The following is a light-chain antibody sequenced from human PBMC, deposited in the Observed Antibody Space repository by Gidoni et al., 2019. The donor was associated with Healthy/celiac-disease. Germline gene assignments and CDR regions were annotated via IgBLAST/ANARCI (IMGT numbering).Light chain of an antibody. J-gene: IGLJ2*01. CDR2: ANN. CDR1: SSNIGTNY. Sequence: QSVLTQPPAVSAAPGQKVTISCSGSSSNIGTNYVSWYQQLPGTAPKLLIYANNKRPSGIPARFSGSKSGTSATLGITGLQTGDEADYYCGTWDSSLSAVVFGGGTKLTVL. V-gene: IGLV1-51*01. CDR3: GTWDSSLSAVV.